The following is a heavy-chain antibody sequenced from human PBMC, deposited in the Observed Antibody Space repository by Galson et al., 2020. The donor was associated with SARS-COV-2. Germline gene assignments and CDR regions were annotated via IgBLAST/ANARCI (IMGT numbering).Heavy chain of an antibody. CDR1: GYTFTSYY. D-gene: IGHD2-2*01. V-gene: IGHV1-46*01. J-gene: IGHJ6*03. Sequence: ASVKVSCKASGYTFTSYYMHWVRQAPGQGLEWMGIINPSGGSTSYAQKFQGRVTMTRDTSTSTVYMELSSLRSEDTAVYYCARELLGVPAAMGMGGTYYYYYMDVWGKGTTVTVSS. CDR3: ARELLGVPAAMGMGGTYYYYYMDV. CDR2: INPSGGST.